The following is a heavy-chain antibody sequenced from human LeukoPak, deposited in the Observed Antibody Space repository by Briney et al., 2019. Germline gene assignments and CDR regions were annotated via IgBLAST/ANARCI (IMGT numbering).Heavy chain of an antibody. J-gene: IGHJ4*02. V-gene: IGHV4-38-2*01. CDR1: RYSISIGYY. CDR3: ARAVAAYLGFYY. CDR2: IYHSGST. Sequence: PSQTLPLTCAVFRYSISIGYYWAWTRHPPGKGLEWVGGIYHSGSTYYNPSLKSRVTISVYTSKSPFSLKLNSVTAADTAVYYCARAVAAYLGFYYRGQGNPVSVSS. D-gene: IGHD6-19*01.